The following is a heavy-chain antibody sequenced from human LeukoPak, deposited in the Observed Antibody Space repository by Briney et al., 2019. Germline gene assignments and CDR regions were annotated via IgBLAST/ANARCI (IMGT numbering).Heavy chain of an antibody. CDR2: ISYDGSNK. J-gene: IGHJ4*02. CDR1: GFTFSSYA. CDR3: ATEEFDY. Sequence: GRSLRLSCAASGFTFSSYAMHWVRQAPGKGLEWVAVISYDGSNKYYADSVKGRFTISRDNSKNTLYLQMNSLRAKDTAVYYCATEEFDYWGQGTLVTVSS. V-gene: IGHV3-30-3*01.